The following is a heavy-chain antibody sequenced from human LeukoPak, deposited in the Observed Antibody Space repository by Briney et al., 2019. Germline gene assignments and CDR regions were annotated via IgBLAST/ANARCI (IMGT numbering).Heavy chain of an antibody. V-gene: IGHV1-69*05. D-gene: IGHD1-14*01. CDR3: ARGVTVYYYYYMDV. J-gene: IGHJ6*03. Sequence: SVKVSCKASGGTFSSYAISWVRQAPRQGLEWMGGIIPIFGTANYAQKFQGGVTIATDESTSTAYMELSSLRSEDTAVYYCARGVTVYYYYYMDVWGKGTTVTVSS. CDR1: GGTFSSYA. CDR2: IIPIFGTA.